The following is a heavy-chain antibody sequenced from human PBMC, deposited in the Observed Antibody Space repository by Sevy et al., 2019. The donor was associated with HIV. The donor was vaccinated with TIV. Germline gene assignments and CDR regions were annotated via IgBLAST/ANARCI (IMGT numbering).Heavy chain of an antibody. D-gene: IGHD3-16*01. V-gene: IGHV3-48*03. CDR2: ISSSGSTI. Sequence: GGSLRLSCEASGFTFSSYEMNWVRQAPGKGLEWVSYISSSGSTISYADSVKGRFTISRDNAKNSLYLQMNRLRAEDTAVYYCATSGGVTYYGMDVWGQGTTVTVSS. CDR3: ATSGGVTYYGMDV. J-gene: IGHJ6*02. CDR1: GFTFSSYE.